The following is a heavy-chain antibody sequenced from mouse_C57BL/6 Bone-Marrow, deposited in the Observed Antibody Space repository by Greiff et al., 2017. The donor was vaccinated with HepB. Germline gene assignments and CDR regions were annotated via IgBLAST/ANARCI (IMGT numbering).Heavy chain of an antibody. J-gene: IGHJ3*01. V-gene: IGHV5-12*01. CDR1: GFTFSDYY. Sequence: EVKLVESGGGLVQPGGSLKLSCAASGFTFSDYYMYWVRQTPEKRLEWVAYISNGGGSTYYPDTVKGRFTISIDNAKNTLYLQMSRLKSEDTAMYYCARLGYSNSFAYWGQGTLVTVSA. D-gene: IGHD2-5*01. CDR3: ARLGYSNSFAY. CDR2: ISNGGGST.